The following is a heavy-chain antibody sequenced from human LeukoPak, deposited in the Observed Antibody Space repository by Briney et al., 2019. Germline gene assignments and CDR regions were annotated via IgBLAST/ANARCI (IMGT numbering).Heavy chain of an antibody. CDR2: IIPIFGTA. CDR3: ARVVSPVNWFDP. Sequence: SVKVSCKASGGTFSSYAISWVRQAPGQGLEWMGRIIPIFGTANYAQKFQGRVTITTDESTSTAYMELSRLRSDDTAVYYCARVVSPVNWFDPWGQGTVVTVSS. CDR1: GGTFSSYA. V-gene: IGHV1-69*05. J-gene: IGHJ5*02. D-gene: IGHD2-8*01.